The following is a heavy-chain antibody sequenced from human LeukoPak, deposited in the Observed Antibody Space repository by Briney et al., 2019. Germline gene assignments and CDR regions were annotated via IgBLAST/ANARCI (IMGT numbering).Heavy chain of an antibody. CDR2: ISAYNGNT. CDR1: GYTFTSYG. CDR3: ARDNSLYYDDSSGYPKNYFDY. Sequence: ASVKVSCKASGYTFTSYGVSWVRQAPGQGLEWMGWISAYNGNTNYAQKLQGRVTMTTDTSTSTAYMELRSLRSDDTAVYYCARDNSLYYDDSSGYPKNYFDYWGQGTLVTVSS. D-gene: IGHD3-22*01. J-gene: IGHJ4*02. V-gene: IGHV1-18*01.